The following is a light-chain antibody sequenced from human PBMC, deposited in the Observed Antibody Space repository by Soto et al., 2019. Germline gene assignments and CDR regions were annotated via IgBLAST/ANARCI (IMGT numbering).Light chain of an antibody. V-gene: IGKV2-28*01. CDR3: MQALQIPPT. CDR1: QSLLYSNGYNY. CDR2: LGS. J-gene: IGKJ4*01. Sequence: DIVMTQSPLSLPVTPGEPASISCRSSQSLLYSNGYNYLDWYLQKPGQSPQLLIYLGSNRASGVPDRFSGSGSGTDFTLKISRVEADDVGLYYCMQALQIPPTFGGGTKVEIK.